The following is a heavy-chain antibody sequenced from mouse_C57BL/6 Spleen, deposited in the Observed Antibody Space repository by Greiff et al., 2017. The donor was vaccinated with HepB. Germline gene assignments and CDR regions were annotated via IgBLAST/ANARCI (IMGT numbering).Heavy chain of an antibody. V-gene: IGHV5-17*01. CDR1: GFTFSDYG. J-gene: IGHJ2*01. CDR3: ARRANYAYYFDY. Sequence: EVMLVESGGGLVKPGGSLKLSCAASGFTFSDYGMHWVRQAPEKGLEWVAYISSGSSTIYYADTVKGRFTISRDNAKNTLFLQMTSLRSEDTAMYYCARRANYAYYFDYWGQGTTLTVSS. CDR2: ISSGSSTI. D-gene: IGHD1-1*01.